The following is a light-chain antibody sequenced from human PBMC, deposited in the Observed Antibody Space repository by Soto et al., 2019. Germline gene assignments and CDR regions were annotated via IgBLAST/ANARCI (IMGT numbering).Light chain of an antibody. CDR1: QSISSW. V-gene: IGKV1-5*01. J-gene: IGKJ2*01. Sequence: DIQMTQSPSTLAASVGDRVTITCRASQSISSWLAWYQQKPGKAPKLVIYDASSLESGVPSRSSGSGSGKEFTLTISSLQPDDFATYYCQQYNTYVYTFGQGPKMEIK. CDR2: DAS. CDR3: QQYNTYVYT.